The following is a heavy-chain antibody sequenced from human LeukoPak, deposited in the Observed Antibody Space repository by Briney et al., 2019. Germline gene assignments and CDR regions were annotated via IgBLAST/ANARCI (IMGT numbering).Heavy chain of an antibody. CDR2: MYPGDAAT. D-gene: IGHD3-10*01. CDR3: ATALYTGIYGDAFDI. CDR1: GYRFTNYG. Sequence: PGEPLNSSCQASGYRFTNYGSGWVRQLPGKGLEWMGIMYPGDAATRYSPSFQDHATTSAETSLSICYLRWSSLKAADTALYYCATALYTGIYGDAFDIWGQGTMVTVSS. J-gene: IGHJ3*02. V-gene: IGHV5-51*01.